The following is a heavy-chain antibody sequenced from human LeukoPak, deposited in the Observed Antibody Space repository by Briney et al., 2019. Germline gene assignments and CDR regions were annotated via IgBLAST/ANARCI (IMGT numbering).Heavy chain of an antibody. CDR1: GFTSRDYG. J-gene: IGHJ4*02. CDR2: FRSKANGGTT. V-gene: IGHV3-49*04. CDR3: SRVDGGWVAKGDY. Sequence: PGGALRLSCTASGFTSRDYGLSWVRQAPGKGLGRVGFFRSKANGGTTEYAASVKDRFIISRDDSKSIAYLQMDSLKTEDTAVYYCSRVDGGWVAKGDYWGQGTLVTVSS. D-gene: IGHD4-23*01.